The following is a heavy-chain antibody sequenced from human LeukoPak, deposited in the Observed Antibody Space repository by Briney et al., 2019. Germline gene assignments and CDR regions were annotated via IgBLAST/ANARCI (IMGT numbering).Heavy chain of an antibody. CDR2: ISTSSSYI. J-gene: IGHJ6*02. CDR3: ARDLSEAAAGMYYYGMDV. CDR1: GFTFSSFS. D-gene: IGHD6-13*01. V-gene: IGHV3-21*01. Sequence: PGGSLRLSCAASGFTFSSFSMHWVRQAPGEGLEWVSSISTSSSYIYYADSVKGRFTISRDNAKNSLYLQMNGLRAEDTAVYYCARDLSEAAAGMYYYGMDVWGQGTTVTVSS.